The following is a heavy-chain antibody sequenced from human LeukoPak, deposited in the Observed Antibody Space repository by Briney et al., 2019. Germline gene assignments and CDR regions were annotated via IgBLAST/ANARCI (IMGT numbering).Heavy chain of an antibody. CDR3: AKVLPGTNQRLANYYYYGMDV. Sequence: GGSLRLSCAASGFTFSSYAMSWVRQAPGKGLEWVSAISGSGGSTYYADSVKGRFTISRDNSKDTLYLQMNSLRAEDTAVYYCAKVLPGTNQRLANYYYYGMDVWGQGTTVTVSS. J-gene: IGHJ6*02. CDR2: ISGSGGST. V-gene: IGHV3-23*01. CDR1: GFTFSSYA. D-gene: IGHD1-7*01.